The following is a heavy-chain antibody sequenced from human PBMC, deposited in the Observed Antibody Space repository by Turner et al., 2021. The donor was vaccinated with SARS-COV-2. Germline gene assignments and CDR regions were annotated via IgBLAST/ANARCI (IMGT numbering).Heavy chain of an antibody. J-gene: IGHJ4*02. Sequence: VQLVESGGGVVQPGTSMSLSRAASGFDFNHYGIQWVRQAPGKGLEWVAHISPGGGERYYPDSVKGRFTISRDDSRNTVFLQMNTLTAGDTAVYYCARDSDGSGCLSSLDVWGQGTLVTVSS. CDR2: ISPGGGER. CDR3: ARDSDGSGCLSSLDV. D-gene: IGHD3-22*01. V-gene: IGHV3-33*02. CDR1: GFDFNHYG.